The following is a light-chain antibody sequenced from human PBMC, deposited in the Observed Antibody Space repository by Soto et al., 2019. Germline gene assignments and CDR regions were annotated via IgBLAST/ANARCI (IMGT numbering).Light chain of an antibody. V-gene: IGKV1-5*01. J-gene: IGKJ1*01. Sequence: DIQMTQSPSSVSASVGDRVTITCRASRNIKTSLAWYQQRPGKGPELLIYDASTLQSGVPSRFSGSGSGTEFTLTISSLQPDDFATYYCQQYSTYTPRTFGQGTKVEIK. CDR1: RNIKTS. CDR3: QQYSTYTPRT. CDR2: DAS.